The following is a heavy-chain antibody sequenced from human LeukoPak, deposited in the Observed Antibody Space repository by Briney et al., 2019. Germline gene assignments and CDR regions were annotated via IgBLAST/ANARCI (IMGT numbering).Heavy chain of an antibody. J-gene: IGHJ5*02. D-gene: IGHD3-3*01. Sequence: PGGSLRLSCAASGFTVTSNHMSWVRQAPGKGLVWVSVIYSGGSTYFADSVKGRFTISRDNSKNTLYLQMNSLRAEDTAAYYCARQSGVAWGQGTLVTVSS. CDR1: GFTVTSNH. CDR2: IYSGGST. V-gene: IGHV3-66*04. CDR3: ARQSGVA.